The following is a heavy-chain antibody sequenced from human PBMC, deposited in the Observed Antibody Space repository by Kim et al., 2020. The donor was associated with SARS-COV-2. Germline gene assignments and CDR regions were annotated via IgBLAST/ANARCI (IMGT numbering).Heavy chain of an antibody. Sequence: YAQKFQGRVTMTRDTSISTAYMELSRLRSDDTAVYYCAREVLLWFRELLPWGQGTLVTVSS. D-gene: IGHD3-10*01. V-gene: IGHV1-2*02. CDR3: AREVLLWFRELLP. J-gene: IGHJ4*02.